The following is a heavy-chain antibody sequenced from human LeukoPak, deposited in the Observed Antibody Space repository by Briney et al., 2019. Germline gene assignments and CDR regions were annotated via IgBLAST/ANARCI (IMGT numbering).Heavy chain of an antibody. CDR2: INSDGSNT. D-gene: IGHD4-23*01. Sequence: GVLRLSCVASTLTFSKYWIHWVRQAPGKGLVWLSRINSDGSNTVYADSVKGRFTISRDNAKNTVLLQMNSLSAEDTAMYYCATVEAQYFNYWGQGTVVTVSS. V-gene: IGHV3-74*01. CDR1: TLTFSKYW. J-gene: IGHJ4*02. CDR3: ATVEAQYFNY.